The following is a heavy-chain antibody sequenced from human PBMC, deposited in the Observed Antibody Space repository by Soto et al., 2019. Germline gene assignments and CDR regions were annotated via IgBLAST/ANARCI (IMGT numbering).Heavy chain of an antibody. V-gene: IGHV4-30-4*01. D-gene: IGHD6-19*01. Sequence: QVQLQESGPGLVKPSQTLSLTCTVSGGSISSGDYYWSWIRQPPGKGLEWIGYIYYSGSTYYNPSLKRRVTISVDTSKHQFSLKLSSVTAADTAVYYCAREVAVAGHFDYWGQGTLVTVSS. J-gene: IGHJ4*02. CDR3: AREVAVAGHFDY. CDR2: IYYSGST. CDR1: GGSISSGDYY.